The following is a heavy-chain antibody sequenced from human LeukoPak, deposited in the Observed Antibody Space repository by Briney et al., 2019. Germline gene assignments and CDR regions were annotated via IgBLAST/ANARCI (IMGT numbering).Heavy chain of an antibody. Sequence: GRSLRLSCAASGFTFSSYGMHWVRQAPGKGLEWVAVISYDGSNKYYADSVKGRFTVSRDTSKNTVYLQMNSLRVEDTAVYYCARGIIDWGQGTLVTVSS. D-gene: IGHD2/OR15-2a*01. CDR3: ARGIID. V-gene: IGHV3-30*03. CDR1: GFTFSSYG. CDR2: ISYDGSNK. J-gene: IGHJ4*02.